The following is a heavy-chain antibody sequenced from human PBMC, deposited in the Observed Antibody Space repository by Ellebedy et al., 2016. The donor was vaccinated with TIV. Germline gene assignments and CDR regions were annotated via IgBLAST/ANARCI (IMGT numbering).Heavy chain of an antibody. CDR1: GGTLSNYA. CDR3: ARDKMGIGAAGTNWFDP. J-gene: IGHJ5*02. D-gene: IGHD6-13*01. Sequence: ASVKVSCKASGGTLSNYAISWVRQAPGQGLEWLGGIIPTAGSADYPQRFQDRVTITADESTSTAHMEVRSLRSEDTAVYYCARDKMGIGAAGTNWFDPWGQGTLVTVSS. V-gene: IGHV1-69*13. CDR2: IIPTAGSA.